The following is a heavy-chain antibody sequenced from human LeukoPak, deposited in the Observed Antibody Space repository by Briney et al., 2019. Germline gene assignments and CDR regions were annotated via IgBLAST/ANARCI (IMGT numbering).Heavy chain of an antibody. CDR2: ISGSGGST. V-gene: IGHV3-23*01. CDR3: AKDRFRAVDPAAGLLAPSV. D-gene: IGHD1-26*01. CDR1: GFTFSSYA. Sequence: GGSLRLSCAASGFTFSSYAMSWVRQAPGKGLEWVSAISGSGGSTYYADSVKGRFTISRDNSKNTLYLQMNSLRAEDTAVYYCAKDRFRAVDPAAGLLAPSVWGQGTTVTVSS. J-gene: IGHJ6*02.